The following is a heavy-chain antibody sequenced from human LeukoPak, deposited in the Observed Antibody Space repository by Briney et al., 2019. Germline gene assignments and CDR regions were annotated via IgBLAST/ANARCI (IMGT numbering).Heavy chain of an antibody. CDR2: IHNSGST. V-gene: IGHV4-4*07. CDR1: SGSISNYY. Sequence: SETLSLTCTVSSGSISNYYWSWIRQPAGKGLEWIGRIHNSGSTNYSPTLKSRVTMSMDTSKFSLRLTSVTAADTALYYCARDRSSAYYRDYFDYWARESWSPSPQ. CDR3: ARDRSSAYYRDYFDY. J-gene: IGHJ4*02. D-gene: IGHD3-22*01.